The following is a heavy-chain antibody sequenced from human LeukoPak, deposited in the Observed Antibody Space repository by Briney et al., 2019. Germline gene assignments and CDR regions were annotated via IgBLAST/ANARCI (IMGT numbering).Heavy chain of an antibody. CDR2: ITGTSTYI. D-gene: IGHD2-15*01. CDR1: GFIFSSYT. CDR3: ARDLGGWYFDY. V-gene: IGHV3-21*01. J-gene: IGHJ4*02. Sequence: GGSLRLSCAASGFIFSSYTINWVRLTPGKGLEWVSSITGTSTYIYYADSVKGRFTISRDNAKNSLYLQMNSLRAEDTAVYYCARDLGGWYFDYWGQGTLVTVSS.